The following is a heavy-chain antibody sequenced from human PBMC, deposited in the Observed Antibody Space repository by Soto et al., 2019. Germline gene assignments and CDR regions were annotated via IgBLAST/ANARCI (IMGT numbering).Heavy chain of an antibody. D-gene: IGHD2-15*01. CDR2: IDPSDSYT. J-gene: IGHJ4*02. CDR1: GYSFTSYW. CDR3: ARPTSSYCSGGSCYPAD. V-gene: IGHV5-10-1*01. Sequence: PGESLKISCKGSGYSFTSYWISWVRQMPGKGLEWMGRIDPSDSYTNYSPSFQGHVTISADKSISTAYLQWSSLKASDTAMYYCARPTSSYCSGGSCYPADWGQGTLVTVSS.